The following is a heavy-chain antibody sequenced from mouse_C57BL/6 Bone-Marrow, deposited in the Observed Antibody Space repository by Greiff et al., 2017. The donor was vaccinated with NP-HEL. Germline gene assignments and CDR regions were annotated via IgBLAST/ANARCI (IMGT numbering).Heavy chain of an antibody. CDR1: GYTFTDYS. V-gene: IGHV1-76*01. CDR3: ASRITTVVADYAMDY. J-gene: IGHJ4*01. CDR2: IYPGSGNT. D-gene: IGHD1-1*01. Sequence: QVQLKESGAELVRPGASVKLSCKASGYTFTDYSINWVKQRPGQGLEWIARIYPGSGNTYYNEKFKGKATLTAEKSSSTAYMQLSSLTSEDSAVYFCASRITTVVADYAMDYWGQGTSVTVSS.